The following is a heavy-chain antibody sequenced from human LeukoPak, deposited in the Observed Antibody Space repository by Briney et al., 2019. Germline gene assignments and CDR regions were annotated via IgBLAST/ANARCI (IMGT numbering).Heavy chain of an antibody. J-gene: IGHJ5*02. CDR2: ISSSGSTI. CDR1: GFTFSSYE. Sequence: PGGSLRLSCAASGFTFSSYEMNWVRQAPGKGLEWVSYISSSGSTIYYADSVKGRFTISRDNAKNSLYLQMNSLRAEDTAVYYCARAGGAAAGTWWFDPRGQGTLVTVSS. V-gene: IGHV3-48*03. D-gene: IGHD6-13*01. CDR3: ARAGGAAAGTWWFDP.